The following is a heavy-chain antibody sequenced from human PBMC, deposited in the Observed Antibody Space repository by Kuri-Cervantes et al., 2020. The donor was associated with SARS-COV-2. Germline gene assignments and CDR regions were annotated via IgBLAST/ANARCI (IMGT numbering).Heavy chain of an antibody. CDR1: GVTFSSYA. CDR2: ISYDGSNK. D-gene: IGHD6-13*01. V-gene: IGHV3-30-3*01. Sequence: GGSLRLSCAASGVTFSSYAMHWVRQAPGKGLEWVAVISYDGSNKYYADSVKGRFTISRDNSKNTLYLQMNSLRAEDTAVYYCARDYSSSWYKTFDYWGQGTLVTVSS. CDR3: ARDYSSSWYKTFDY. J-gene: IGHJ4*02.